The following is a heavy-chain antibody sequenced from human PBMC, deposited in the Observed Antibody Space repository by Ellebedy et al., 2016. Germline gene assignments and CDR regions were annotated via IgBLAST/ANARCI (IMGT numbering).Heavy chain of an antibody. CDR2: ISRSSRYM. D-gene: IGHD2-21*01. J-gene: IGHJ4*02. CDR3: ARGALTLPYCGGDCYIFDY. CDR1: GFTFSAYD. V-gene: IGHV3-21*01. Sequence: GESLKISXAASGFTFSAYDMNWVRQAPGKGLEWVSSISRSSRYMHYADPVRGRFTISRDNRKNSLYLRMNSLRAEDTAVYYCARGALTLPYCGGDCYIFDYWGQGTLVTVSS.